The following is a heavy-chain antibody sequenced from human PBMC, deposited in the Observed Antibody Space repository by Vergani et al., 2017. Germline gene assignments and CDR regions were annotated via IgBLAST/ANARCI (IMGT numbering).Heavy chain of an antibody. CDR2: IYYSGST. V-gene: IGHV4-59*08. Sequence: QVQLQESGPGLVKPSETLSLTCTVSGGSISSYYWSWIRQPPGKGLEWIGYIYYSGSTNYNPSLKSRVTISVDTSKNQFSLKLSSVTAADTAVYYCARVRPAVVVIDVTFDYWGQGTLVTVSS. J-gene: IGHJ4*02. CDR3: ARVRPAVVVIDVTFDY. D-gene: IGHD3-22*01. CDR1: GGSISSYY.